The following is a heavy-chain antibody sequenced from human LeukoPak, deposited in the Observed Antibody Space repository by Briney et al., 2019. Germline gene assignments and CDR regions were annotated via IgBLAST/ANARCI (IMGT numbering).Heavy chain of an antibody. V-gene: IGHV4-4*02. J-gene: IGHJ4*02. CDR2: IYHSGST. Sequence: SETLSLTCAVSGGSIGSSNWWSWVRQPPGKGLEWIGEIYHSGSTNYNPSLKSRVTISVDKSKNQFSLKLSSVTAADTAVYYCARVRRGIAVAGPFDYWGQGTLVTVSS. D-gene: IGHD6-19*01. CDR3: ARVRRGIAVAGPFDY. CDR1: GGSIGSSNW.